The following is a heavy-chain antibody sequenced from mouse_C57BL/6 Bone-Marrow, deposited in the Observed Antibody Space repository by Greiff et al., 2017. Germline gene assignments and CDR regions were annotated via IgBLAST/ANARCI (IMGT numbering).Heavy chain of an antibody. V-gene: IGHV2-9-1*01. D-gene: IGHD4-1*01. Sequence: VKVVESGPGLVAPSQSLSITCTVSGFSLTSYAISWVRQPPGKGLEWLGVIWTGGGTNNNSALNSRLTISKDNSKSQVFLNMNSLQTDDTARYYCARNLGLAYWGQGTLVTVSA. CDR2: IWTGGGT. CDR3: ARNLGLAY. J-gene: IGHJ3*01. CDR1: GFSLTSYA.